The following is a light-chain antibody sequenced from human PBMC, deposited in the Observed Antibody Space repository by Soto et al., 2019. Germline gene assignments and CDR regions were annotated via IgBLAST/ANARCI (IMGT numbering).Light chain of an antibody. CDR1: SSDVGSYNL. CDR3: CSYAGSSTFYV. J-gene: IGLJ1*01. CDR2: EGS. V-gene: IGLV2-23*01. Sequence: QSALTQPASVSGSPGQSITISCTGTSSDVGSYNLVSWYQQHPGKAHKLMIYEGSKRPSGDSNRFSVSKSGNTAYLTISGLQAEDEADYYCCSYAGSSTFYVFGTGTKVTVL.